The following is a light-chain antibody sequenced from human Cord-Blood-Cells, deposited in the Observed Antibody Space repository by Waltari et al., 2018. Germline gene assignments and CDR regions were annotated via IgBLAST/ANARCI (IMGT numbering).Light chain of an antibody. CDR1: QSVLYSSNNKNY. J-gene: IGKJ4*01. V-gene: IGKV4-1*01. CDR2: WAS. CDR3: QEYYSTPLT. Sequence: DIVMTQSPDSLAVSLGERATINCKSSQSVLYSSNNKNYLAWYQQKPGQPPKLLIYWASTRESGVPDRFSGGGSGADFTLTISSLEAEDGAGYYWQEYYSTPLTFGGGTKVEIK.